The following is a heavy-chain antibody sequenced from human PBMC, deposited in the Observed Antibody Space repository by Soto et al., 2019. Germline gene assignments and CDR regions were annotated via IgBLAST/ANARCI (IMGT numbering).Heavy chain of an antibody. D-gene: IGHD1-26*01. CDR1: GGSISSYY. CDR3: ARTAWVVGATNDAFDI. CDR2: IYYSGST. Sequence: SETLSLTCTVSGGSISSYYWSWIRQPPGKGLEWIGYIYYSGSTNYNPSLKSRVTISVDTSKNQFSLKLSSVTAADTAVYYCARTAWVVGATNDAFDIWGQGTMVTVS. J-gene: IGHJ3*02. V-gene: IGHV4-59*01.